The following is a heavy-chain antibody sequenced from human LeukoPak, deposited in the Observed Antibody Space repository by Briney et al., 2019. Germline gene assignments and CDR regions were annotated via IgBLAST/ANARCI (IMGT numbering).Heavy chain of an antibody. Sequence: ASVKVSCKASGYTFTGYYMHWVRQAPGQGLEWIGWINPNSGGTNYAQKFQGRVTMTRDTSISTAYMELSRLRSDDTAVYYCARGKSSGWYCDYWGQGTLVTVSS. CDR1: GYTFTGYY. CDR3: ARGKSSGWYCDY. D-gene: IGHD6-19*01. V-gene: IGHV1-2*02. CDR2: INPNSGGT. J-gene: IGHJ4*02.